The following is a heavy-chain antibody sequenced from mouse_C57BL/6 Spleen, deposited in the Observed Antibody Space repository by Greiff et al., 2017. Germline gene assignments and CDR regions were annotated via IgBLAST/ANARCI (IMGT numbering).Heavy chain of an antibody. D-gene: IGHD2-3*01. CDR1: GFTFSDYG. CDR2: ISSGSSTI. V-gene: IGHV5-17*01. CDR3: ARHDGYLAWFAY. Sequence: EVKLVESGGGLVKPGGSLKLSCAASGFTFSDYGMHWVRQAPEKGLEWVAYISSGSSTIYYADTVKGRFTISRDNAKNTLFLQMTSLRSEDTAMYYCARHDGYLAWFAYWGQGTLVTVSA. J-gene: IGHJ3*01.